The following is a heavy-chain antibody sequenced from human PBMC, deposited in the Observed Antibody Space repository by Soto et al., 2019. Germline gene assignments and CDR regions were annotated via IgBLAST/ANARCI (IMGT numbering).Heavy chain of an antibody. CDR2: IYASGAT. V-gene: IGHV4-59*01. CDR1: GGSISTYY. CDR3: ARSHSFDGSIYHYYFDV. Sequence: PSETLSLTCTVSGGSISTYYWSWIRQHPGGTLEWIGYIYASGATSYNPSLESRVTMSVDMPNNEFSLELTSLTAADTAVYYCARSHSFDGSIYHYYFDVWGQGTLVTVSS. D-gene: IGHD3-10*01. J-gene: IGHJ4*02.